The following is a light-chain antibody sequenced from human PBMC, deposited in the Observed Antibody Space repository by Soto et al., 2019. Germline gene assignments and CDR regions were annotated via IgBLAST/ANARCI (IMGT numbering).Light chain of an antibody. V-gene: IGKV1-5*03. J-gene: IGKJ1*01. CDR3: QHYNSYSEA. CDR1: QTISSW. Sequence: DIQMTQSRSTLSGSVGDRVTITCWASQTISSWVAWYQQKPGKAPKLLIYKASTLKSGVPSRFSGSGSGTEFTLTISSLQPDDFATYYCQHYNSYSEAFGQGTKVDIK. CDR2: KAS.